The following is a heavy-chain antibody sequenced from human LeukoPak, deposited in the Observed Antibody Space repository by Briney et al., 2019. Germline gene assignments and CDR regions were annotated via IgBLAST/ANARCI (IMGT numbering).Heavy chain of an antibody. V-gene: IGHV4-59*01. CDR3: ARDAKLLGAFDL. CDR2: LYYSGGT. CDR1: GGSISSYY. J-gene: IGHJ3*01. Sequence: SETLSLTCTVSGGSISSYYWSWIRQPPGEKLEWIGYLYYSGGTNYNPSLGSRVTISAASSKNQFSLKLTSVTAADTAVYYCARDAKLLGAFDLWGPGTMVTVSS.